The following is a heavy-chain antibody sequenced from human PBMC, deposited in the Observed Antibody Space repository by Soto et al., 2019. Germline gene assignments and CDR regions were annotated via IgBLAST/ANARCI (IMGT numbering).Heavy chain of an antibody. Sequence: SETLSLTSTVSGCSISSYYWSWIRQPPGKGLEWIGYIYYSGSTNYNPSLKSRVTISVDTSKNQFSLKLSSVTAADTAVYYCARGGDGYNYGSVRYYYYYGMDVWGQGTTVTVSS. D-gene: IGHD5-12*01. CDR1: GCSISSYY. J-gene: IGHJ6*02. CDR3: ARGGDGYNYGSVRYYYYYGMDV. CDR2: IYYSGST. V-gene: IGHV4-59*01.